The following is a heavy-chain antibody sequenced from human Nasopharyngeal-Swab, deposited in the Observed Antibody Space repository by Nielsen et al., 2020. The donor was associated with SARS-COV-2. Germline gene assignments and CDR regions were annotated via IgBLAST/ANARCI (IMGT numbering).Heavy chain of an antibody. D-gene: IGHD2-21*01. CDR3: AKDWVIDS. J-gene: IGHJ4*02. Sequence: GGSLRLSCAASGFTFNVYAMSWVRQAPGRGLEWVSGISDSGKRTDYADSVEGRFTISRDNSRNTLYLQMNSLRAEDTAAYYCAKDWVIDSWGQGPLVTVSS. V-gene: IGHV3-23*01. CDR1: GFTFNVYA. CDR2: ISDSGKRT.